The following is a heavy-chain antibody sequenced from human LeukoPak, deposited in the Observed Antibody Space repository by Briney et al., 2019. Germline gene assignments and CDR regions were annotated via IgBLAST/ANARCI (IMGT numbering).Heavy chain of an antibody. CDR2: IIPIFGTA. D-gene: IGHD3-10*01. J-gene: IGHJ4*02. CDR1: GGTFSSYA. CDR3: ARALNGGYGSGSYYGGFDY. V-gene: IGHV1-69*13. Sequence: SVKVSCKASGGTFSSYAISWVRQAPGQGLEWMGGIIPIFGTANYAQKFQGRVTITADESTSTAYMELSSLRSEDTAVYYCARALNGGYGSGSYYGGFDYWGQGTLVTVPS.